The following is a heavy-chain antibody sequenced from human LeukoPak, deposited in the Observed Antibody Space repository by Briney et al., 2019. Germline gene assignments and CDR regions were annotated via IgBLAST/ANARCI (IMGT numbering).Heavy chain of an antibody. V-gene: IGHV3-23*01. CDR2: IRSNGATA. CDR1: GFSFSSFA. CDR3: ARGQEFDDGVFDS. Sequence: GGSLRLSCAASGFSFSSFAMTWVRQAPGKGREWVSTIRSNGATAYNADSVKGRFTISRDNSKNTVYLQMNSLRVEDTAIYYCARGQEFDDGVFDSWGKGTLVTVSS. J-gene: IGHJ4*02. D-gene: IGHD1-1*01.